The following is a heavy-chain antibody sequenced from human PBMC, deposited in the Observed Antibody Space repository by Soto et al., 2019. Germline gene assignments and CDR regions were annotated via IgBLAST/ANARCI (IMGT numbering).Heavy chain of an antibody. CDR3: ARDNGGPYDGYCSGGSCYQSSHYYYYGMDV. D-gene: IGHD2-15*01. CDR2: INPSGGST. CDR1: GYTFTSYY. V-gene: IGHV1-46*01. Sequence: ASVKVSFKASGYTFTSYYMHWVRQAPGQGLEWMGIINPSGGSTSYAQKFQGRVTMTRDTSTSTVYMELSSLRSEDTAVYYCARDNGGPYDGYCSGGSCYQSSHYYYYGMDVWGQGTTVTVSS. J-gene: IGHJ6*02.